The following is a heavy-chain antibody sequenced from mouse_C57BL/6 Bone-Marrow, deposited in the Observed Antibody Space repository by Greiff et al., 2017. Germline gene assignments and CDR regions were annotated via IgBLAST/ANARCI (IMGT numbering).Heavy chain of an antibody. V-gene: IGHV1-64*01. D-gene: IGHD2-5*01. J-gene: IGHJ4*01. CDR2: IHPNSGST. CDR1: GYTFTSYW. Sequence: QVQLQQPGAELVKPGASVKLSCKASGYTFTSYWMHWVKQRPGQGLEWIGMIHPNSGSTNYNEKFKSKATLTVDKSSSTAYMQLSSLTSEDSAVYYCARSYYSNYWAMDYWGQGTSVTVSS. CDR3: ARSYYSNYWAMDY.